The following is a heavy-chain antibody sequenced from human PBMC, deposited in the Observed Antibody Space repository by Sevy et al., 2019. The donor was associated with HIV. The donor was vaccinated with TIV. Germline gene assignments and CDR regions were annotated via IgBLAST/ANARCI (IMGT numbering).Heavy chain of an antibody. CDR2: ISYDGSNK. J-gene: IGHJ6*02. Sequence: GGSLRLSCAASGFTFSSYAMHWVRQAPGKGLEWVAVISYDGSNKYYEDSVKGRFTISRENSKNTLYLQMNSKRDEDKAVYYCARDIVVVVAAGTRGGMDVWRQGTTVTVSS. CDR3: ARDIVVVVAAGTRGGMDV. CDR1: GFTFSSYA. D-gene: IGHD2-15*01. V-gene: IGHV3-30-3*01.